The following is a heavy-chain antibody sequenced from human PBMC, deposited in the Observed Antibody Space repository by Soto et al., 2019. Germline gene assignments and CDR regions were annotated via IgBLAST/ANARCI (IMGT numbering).Heavy chain of an antibody. J-gene: IGHJ4*02. D-gene: IGHD6-13*01. CDR1: GGSISSGDYY. V-gene: IGHV4-30-4*01. Sequence: SETLSLTCTVSGGSISSGDYYWSWIRQPPGKGLEWIGYIYYSGSTYYNPSLKSRVTISVDTSKNQFSLKLSSVTAADTAVYYCARCIAALGPIDYWGQGTLVTVSS. CDR3: ARCIAALGPIDY. CDR2: IYYSGST.